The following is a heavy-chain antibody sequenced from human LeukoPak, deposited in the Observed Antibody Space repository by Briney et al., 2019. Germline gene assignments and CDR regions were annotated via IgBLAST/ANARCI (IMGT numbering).Heavy chain of an antibody. CDR1: GGSISSGSYY. J-gene: IGHJ5*02. CDR2: IYTSGST. D-gene: IGHD3-10*01. CDR3: ASYGSQVRAHWFDP. V-gene: IGHV4-61*02. Sequence: SQTLSLTCTVSGGSISSGSYYWSWIRQPAGKGLEWIGRIYTSGSTNYNPSLKSRVTISVDTSKNQFSLKLSSVTAADTAVYYCASYGSQVRAHWFDPWGQGTLVTVSS.